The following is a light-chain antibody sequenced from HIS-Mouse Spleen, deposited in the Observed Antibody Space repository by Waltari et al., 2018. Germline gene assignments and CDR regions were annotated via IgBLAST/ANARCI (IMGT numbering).Light chain of an antibody. V-gene: IGLV3-21*03. Sequence: SYVLTQPPSVSVAPGKTARITCGGNNIGSKSVHWYQQKPGQAPVLVGYDDSDRPSGIPERLSGANSGNTATLSISRVEAGDEGDYYCQVWDSSSDHVVFGGGTKLTVL. CDR3: QVWDSSSDHVV. J-gene: IGLJ2*01. CDR2: DDS. CDR1: NIGSKS.